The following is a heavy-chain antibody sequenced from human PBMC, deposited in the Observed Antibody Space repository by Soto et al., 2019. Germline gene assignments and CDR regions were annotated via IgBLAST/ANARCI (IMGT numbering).Heavy chain of an antibody. J-gene: IGHJ3*02. V-gene: IGHV4-34*01. CDR2: ISHVGST. CDR3: AKDARILDYGFWSGGNDAFDI. D-gene: IGHD3-3*01. Sequence: SETLSLTCAVYGGSFSGYYWSWIRQPPGKGLEWIGEISHVGSTNYNPSLKSRVTMSVDTSKNQFSLKLTSVTAEDTAVYYCAKDARILDYGFWSGGNDAFDIWGQGTKVTVSS. CDR1: GGSFSGYY.